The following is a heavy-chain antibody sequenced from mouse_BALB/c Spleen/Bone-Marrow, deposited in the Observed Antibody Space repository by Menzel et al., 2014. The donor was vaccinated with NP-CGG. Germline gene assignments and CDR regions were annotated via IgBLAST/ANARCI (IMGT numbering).Heavy chain of an antibody. Sequence: VQLQQSGTVLARPGASVKISCKASGYSFTSYWMHWVKQRPGQGLEWIGAVYPGNSDTTYNQKFKGKAKLTAVTSASTAYMELSSLTNEDSAVYYCTFLVKEDFAYWGQGTLVTVSA. D-gene: IGHD2-10*02. V-gene: IGHV1-5*01. CDR3: TFLVKEDFAY. J-gene: IGHJ3*01. CDR1: GYSFTSYW. CDR2: VYPGNSDT.